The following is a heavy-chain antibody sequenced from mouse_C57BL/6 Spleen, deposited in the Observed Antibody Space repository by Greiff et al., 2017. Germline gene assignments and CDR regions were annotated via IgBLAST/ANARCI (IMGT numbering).Heavy chain of an antibody. Sequence: QVQLQQPGAELVMPGASVKLSCKASGYTFTSYWMHWVKQRPGQGLEWIGEIDPSDSYTNYNQKFKGKSTLTVDKSSSTAYMQRSSLTSEDSAVYYCARGWAYFDYWGQGTTLTVSA. CDR2: IDPSDSYT. D-gene: IGHD1-1*02. CDR1: GYTFTSYW. V-gene: IGHV1-69*01. CDR3: ARGWAYFDY. J-gene: IGHJ2*01.